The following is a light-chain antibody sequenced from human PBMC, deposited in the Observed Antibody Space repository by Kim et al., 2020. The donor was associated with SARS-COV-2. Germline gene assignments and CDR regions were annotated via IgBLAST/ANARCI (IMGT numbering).Light chain of an antibody. J-gene: IGKJ4*01. CDR3: QQSYGTPRT. CDR1: QSISTY. CDR2: AAS. V-gene: IGKV1-39*01. Sequence: DIQMTQSPSSLFASVGDRVTITCRASQSISTYLNWYQQKPGKAPKVLIYAASRLESGVPLRFSGGGSGTDFTLTISSLQPEDFGTYYCQQSYGTPRTFGGGTKVDIK.